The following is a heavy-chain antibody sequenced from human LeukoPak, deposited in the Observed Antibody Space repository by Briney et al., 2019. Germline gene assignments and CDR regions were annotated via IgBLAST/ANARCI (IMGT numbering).Heavy chain of an antibody. J-gene: IGHJ4*02. CDR3: ARDNYDSSGPYYFDY. CDR1: GFTFSSYE. D-gene: IGHD3-22*01. V-gene: IGHV3-48*03. CDR2: ISGSGSTI. Sequence: GGSLRLSCAASGFTFSSYEMNWVRQAPGKGLEWVSYISGSGSTIYYADSVKGRFTISRDNARNSLYLQMNSLRAEDTAVYYCARDNYDSSGPYYFDYWGQGTLVTVSS.